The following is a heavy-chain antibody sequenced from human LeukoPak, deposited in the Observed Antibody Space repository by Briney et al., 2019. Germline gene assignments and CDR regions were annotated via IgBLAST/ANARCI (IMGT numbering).Heavy chain of an antibody. J-gene: IGHJ6*02. CDR2: IYTSGST. D-gene: IGHD4-17*01. Sequence: SETLSLTCTVSGGSISSYYWSWIRQPAGKGLEWIGRIYTSGSTNYNPSLKSRVTMSVDTSKNQFSLKLSSVTAADTAVYYCARDSPYGDYYYYYGMDVWGQGTTVTVSS. CDR1: GGSISSYY. V-gene: IGHV4-4*07. CDR3: ARDSPYGDYYYYYGMDV.